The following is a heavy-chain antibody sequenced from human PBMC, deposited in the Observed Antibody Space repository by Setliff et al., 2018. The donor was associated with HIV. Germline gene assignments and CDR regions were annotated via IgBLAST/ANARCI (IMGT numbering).Heavy chain of an antibody. CDR1: GGTFSSYV. D-gene: IGHD1-1*01. V-gene: IGHV1-69*13. J-gene: IGHJ4*02. CDR3: ATLYGSGTTGLRPYYFDY. Sequence: SVKVSCKASGGTFSSYVISWVRQAPGQGPEWMGGIIPMYGVTNYAQKFQGRVTITADESTSTAYMELSSLRSEDTAVYYCATLYGSGTTGLRPYYFDYWGQGTLVTVSS. CDR2: IIPMYGVT.